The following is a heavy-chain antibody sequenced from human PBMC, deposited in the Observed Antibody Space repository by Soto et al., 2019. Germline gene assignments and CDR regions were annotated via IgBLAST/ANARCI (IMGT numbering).Heavy chain of an antibody. Sequence: GGSLRLSCAASGFTFSSYAMRWVRQAPGKGLEWVSAISGSGGSTYYADSVKSRLTITKDTSKNQVVLTMTNMDPVDTATYYGVHTGDSYDPFGYWGRGTLVTVSS. D-gene: IGHD3-16*01. CDR1: GFTFSSYA. J-gene: IGHJ4*02. CDR2: ISGSGGST. V-gene: IGHV3-23*01. CDR3: VHTGDSYDPFGY.